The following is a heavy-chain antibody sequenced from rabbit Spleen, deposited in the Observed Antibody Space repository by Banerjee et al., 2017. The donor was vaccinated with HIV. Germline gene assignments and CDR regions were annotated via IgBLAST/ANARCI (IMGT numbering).Heavy chain of an antibody. CDR2: IDTNDGDT. J-gene: IGHJ4*01. Sequence: LEESGGGLVKPGGTLTLTCTVSGFSFSSNWICWVRQAPGKGLEWIACIDTNDGDTDYANWPKGRFTISKTSSTTVTLQMTSLTAADTATYFCARDPVIAGSAYYDLWGPGTLVTV. CDR1: GFSFSSNW. CDR3: ARDPVIAGSAYYDL. V-gene: IGHV1S45*01. D-gene: IGHD8-1*01.